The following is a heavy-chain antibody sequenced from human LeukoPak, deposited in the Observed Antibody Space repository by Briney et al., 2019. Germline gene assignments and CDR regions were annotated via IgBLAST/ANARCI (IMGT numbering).Heavy chain of an antibody. V-gene: IGHV4-61*02. CDR1: GGSISSGSYY. D-gene: IGHD2-15*01. J-gene: IGHJ3*02. CDR3: ARGGGVVVVVAATDDAFDI. CDR2: IYTSGST. Sequence: SSETLSLTCTVSGGSISSGSYYWSWNRQPAGKGLEWIGRIYTSGSTNYNPSLKSRVTISVDTSKNQFSLKLSSVTAADTAVYYCARGGGVVVVVAATDDAFDIWGQGTMVTVSS.